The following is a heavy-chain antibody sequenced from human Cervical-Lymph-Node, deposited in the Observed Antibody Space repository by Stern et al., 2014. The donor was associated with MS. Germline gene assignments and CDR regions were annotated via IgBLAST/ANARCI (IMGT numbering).Heavy chain of an antibody. Sequence: VQLVESGGGVVQPGRSLRLSCSASGLTFNTYAMQWVRQAPGKGLEWVAVISNDGTNRYYADSVKGRFTISRDNSKNTLYLQMDSLRTEDTAVYYCAAVTNYPRPLDFWGQGTLVTVSS. CDR1: GLTFNTYA. V-gene: IGHV3-30*04. CDR2: ISNDGTNR. D-gene: IGHD5-24*01. CDR3: AAVTNYPRPLDF. J-gene: IGHJ4*02.